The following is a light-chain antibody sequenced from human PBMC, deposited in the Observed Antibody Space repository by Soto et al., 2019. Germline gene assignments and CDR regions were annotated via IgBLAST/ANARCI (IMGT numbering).Light chain of an antibody. CDR3: TSYITSSTGV. CDR2: DVS. CDR1: SSDIGAYDY. J-gene: IGLJ3*02. Sequence: QSVLTQPASVSGSPGQSITISCTGTSSDIGAYDYVSWYQHHPGKAPKLIIYDVSSRPSGVSDRFSGSKSGNKASLTISGRQAEDESDYYCTSYITSSTGVFGGGTKLTVL. V-gene: IGLV2-14*03.